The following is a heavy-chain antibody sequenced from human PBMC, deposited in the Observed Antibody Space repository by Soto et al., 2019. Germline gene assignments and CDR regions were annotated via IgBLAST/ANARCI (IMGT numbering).Heavy chain of an antibody. CDR3: ASKYDSRRGY. Sequence: EVQLLESGGGLVQHGGSLRLSCAASGFTFSSYAMSWVRQAPGKGLEWVSAMSGSGGSTYYADSVKGRFTISRDNSKNSLYLQMNSLRAEDTAVYYCASKYDSRRGYWGQGTLVTVSS. V-gene: IGHV3-23*01. CDR1: GFTFSSYA. D-gene: IGHD3-22*01. J-gene: IGHJ4*02. CDR2: MSGSGGST.